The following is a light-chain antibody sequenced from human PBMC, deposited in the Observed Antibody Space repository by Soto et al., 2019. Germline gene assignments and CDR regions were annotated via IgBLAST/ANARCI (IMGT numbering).Light chain of an antibody. Sequence: QSVLTQPASVSGSPGQSITISCTGTSSDVGSYNLVSWYQQHPGKAPKLMIYEGSKRPSGVSNRFSGSKSGNTDSLTISGLQAEDEADYYCCSYAGSSTFSEVFGVGTKLTVL. CDR1: SSDVGSYNL. CDR3: CSYAGSSTFSEV. V-gene: IGLV2-23*03. CDR2: EGS. J-gene: IGLJ2*01.